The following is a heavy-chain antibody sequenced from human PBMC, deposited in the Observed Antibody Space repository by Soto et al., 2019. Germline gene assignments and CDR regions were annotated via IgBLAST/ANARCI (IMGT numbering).Heavy chain of an antibody. CDR2: IRGSGDNT. J-gene: IGHJ4*02. V-gene: IGHV3-23*01. CDR3: AKSPTMVRGLIFDY. D-gene: IGHD3-10*01. Sequence: EVQLLESGGGLVQPGGSLRLSCAASGFTFSSYSLSWVRQAPGKGLDWVSAIRGSGDNTYYADSVKGRFTISRANTKNTLYLQMNSLRAEDTAVYYCAKSPTMVRGLIFDYWGQGALVTVSS. CDR1: GFTFSSYS.